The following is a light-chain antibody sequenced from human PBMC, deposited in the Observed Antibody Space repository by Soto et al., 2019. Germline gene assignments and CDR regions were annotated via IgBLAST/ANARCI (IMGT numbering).Light chain of an antibody. V-gene: IGKV3-20*01. CDR2: GAS. CDR3: PQYGSSPRT. J-gene: IGKJ1*01. CDR1: QSISSNY. Sequence: EIVLTQSPGTLSMSPGERATLSCRASQSISSNYLAWYQQKPGQAPRLLIYGASSRATGIPDRFSGSGSGTDFTLTISRLEAEDFSVYYCPQYGSSPRTFGQGTKVEFK.